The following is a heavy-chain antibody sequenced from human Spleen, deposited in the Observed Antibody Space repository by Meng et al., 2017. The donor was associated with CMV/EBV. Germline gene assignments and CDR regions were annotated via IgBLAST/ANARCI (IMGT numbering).Heavy chain of an antibody. D-gene: IGHD3-3*01. V-gene: IGHV3-53*01. CDR2: IYSGGST. Sequence: GESLKISCAASGFTFINYSKRWVRQAPGKGLEWVSVIYSGGSTYYADSVKGRFTISRDNSKNTLYLQMNSLRAEDTAVYYCARGRTGSFGVVIPYYFDYWGQGTLVTVSS. J-gene: IGHJ4*02. CDR1: GFTFINYS. CDR3: ARGRTGSFGVVIPYYFDY.